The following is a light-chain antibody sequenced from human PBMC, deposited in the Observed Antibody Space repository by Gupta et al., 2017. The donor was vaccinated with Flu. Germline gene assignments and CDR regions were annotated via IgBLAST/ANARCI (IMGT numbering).Light chain of an antibody. CDR1: QSLLQINGHNY. J-gene: IGKJ4*01. V-gene: IGKV2-28*01. CDR2: LGS. CDR3: SQALQTPLT. Sequence: VTPGEPASISCRSSQSLLQINGHNYLDCYVQKPGQSPQLLLYLGSTRASPVPDTISGSGSGTDFTLKINRVEAEDVGVYFCSQALQTPLTFGGGTKVEIK.